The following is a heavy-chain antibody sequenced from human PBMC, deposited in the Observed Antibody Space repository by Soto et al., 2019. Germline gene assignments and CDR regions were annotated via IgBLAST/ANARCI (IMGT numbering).Heavy chain of an antibody. Sequence: SVKVSCKASGGTFSSYAISWVRQAPGQGLEWMGGIIPIFGTANCAQKFQGRVTITADESTSTAYMELSSLRSEDTAVYYCARGTPIVVVPAAMHNAWLDFDYWGQGTLVTVSS. J-gene: IGHJ4*02. CDR3: ARGTPIVVVPAAMHNAWLDFDY. V-gene: IGHV1-69*13. CDR1: GGTFSSYA. CDR2: IIPIFGTA. D-gene: IGHD2-2*01.